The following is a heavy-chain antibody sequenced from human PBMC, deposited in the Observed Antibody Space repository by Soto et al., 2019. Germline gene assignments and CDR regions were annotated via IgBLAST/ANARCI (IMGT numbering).Heavy chain of an antibody. V-gene: IGHV3-23*01. D-gene: IGHD6-13*01. CDR2: ISGSGGST. J-gene: IGHJ5*02. CDR3: AKSDSSWYVDWFDP. Sequence: VSVRRSCAASGFSFSSYAMSGVRQAAGKGLEWVSAISGSGGSTYYADSVKGRFTISRDNSKNTLYLQMNSLRAEDTAVYYCAKSDSSWYVDWFDPWGQGSLVTVSS. CDR1: GFSFSSYA.